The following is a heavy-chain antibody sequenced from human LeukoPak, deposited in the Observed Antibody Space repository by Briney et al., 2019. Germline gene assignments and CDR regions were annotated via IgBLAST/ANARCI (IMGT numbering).Heavy chain of an antibody. J-gene: IGHJ4*02. D-gene: IGHD6-13*01. CDR3: AHRWVGSSWYWVYFDY. CDR2: IYWDDDK. Sequence: SGPTLLKPTPTLTLTFTFSGFSIRTSGVGGGWIRQPPGKALEWLSLIYWDDDKRYSPSLKSRLTITKDTSKNQVVLSMTDMDPVDTATYYCAHRWVGSSWYWVYFDYWGPGTLVTVSS. V-gene: IGHV2-5*02. CDR1: GFSIRTSGVG.